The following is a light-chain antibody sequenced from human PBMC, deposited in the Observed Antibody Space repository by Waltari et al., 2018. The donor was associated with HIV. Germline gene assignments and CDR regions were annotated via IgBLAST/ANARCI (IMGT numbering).Light chain of an antibody. Sequence: SYDLTQPPSVSVSPGQTARITCSGNALPKQYAYWYQQKPGQAPVLLIYKDTERPSGIPERFSGSSSGTTGTLTISGVQAEDEADYYCQSADTTGSLYVFGTGTKVTV. CDR1: ALPKQY. CDR3: QSADTTGSLYV. V-gene: IGLV3-25*03. J-gene: IGLJ1*01. CDR2: KDT.